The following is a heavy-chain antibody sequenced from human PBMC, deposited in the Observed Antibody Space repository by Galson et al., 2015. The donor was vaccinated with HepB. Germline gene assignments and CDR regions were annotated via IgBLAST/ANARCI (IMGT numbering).Heavy chain of an antibody. CDR2: ISWGGDST. CDR3: AKDLHYSNYIWGPFHI. J-gene: IGHJ3*02. D-gene: IGHD4-11*01. CDR1: EFRFSDYT. Sequence: SLRLSCAASEFRFSDYTMHWVRQVPGKGLEWVSVISWGGDSTYYADSVKGRFTISRDNSKQSLYLQMSSLRSEDTAFYYCAKDLHYSNYIWGPFHIWGQGTKVTVSS. V-gene: IGHV3-43*01.